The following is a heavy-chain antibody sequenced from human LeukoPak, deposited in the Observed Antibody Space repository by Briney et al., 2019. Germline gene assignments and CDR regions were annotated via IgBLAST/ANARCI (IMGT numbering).Heavy chain of an antibody. CDR3: ARDSNNLWFGESCYFDY. CDR1: GFTFSSYW. J-gene: IGHJ4*02. D-gene: IGHD3-10*01. V-gene: IGHV3-7*01. Sequence: GGSLRLSCAASGFTFSSYWMSWVRQAPGKGLEWVANIKQDGSEKYYVDSVKGRFTISRDNAKNSLYLQMNSLRAEDTAVYYCARDSNNLWFGESCYFDYWGQGTLVTVSS. CDR2: IKQDGSEK.